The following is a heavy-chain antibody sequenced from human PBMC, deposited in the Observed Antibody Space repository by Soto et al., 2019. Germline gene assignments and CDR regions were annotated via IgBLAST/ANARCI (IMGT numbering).Heavy chain of an antibody. J-gene: IGHJ3*02. V-gene: IGHV4-31*03. CDR1: GGSIGSGVYY. CDR3: SISYDADASKNDGFYI. CDR2: IYDNGDT. Sequence: QVQLQESGPGLVKPSQTLSLTCTVSGGSIGSGVYYCTWIRQNTGRGLGWIGYIYDNGDTYYIPPLKRRVTTSAHTSKNQFSLRLSSVTAADSAVSYCSISYDADASKNDGFYIWGQGTLVTVSS. D-gene: IGHD3-22*01.